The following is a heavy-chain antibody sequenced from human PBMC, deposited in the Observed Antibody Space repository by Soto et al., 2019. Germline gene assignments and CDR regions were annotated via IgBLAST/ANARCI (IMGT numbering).Heavy chain of an antibody. CDR3: ARDRPGDEGDAFDI. Sequence: EVQLVETGGGLIQPGGSLRLSCVASGLTVSSNYMNWVRQAPGKGLEWVSVLYRGGSTHYAGSVKGRFIISRDNSKNTLYLQMNSLRAEDTAVYYCARDRPGDEGDAFDIWGHGTMVTVSS. J-gene: IGHJ3*02. CDR2: LYRGGST. CDR1: GLTVSSNY. V-gene: IGHV3-53*02. D-gene: IGHD3-10*01.